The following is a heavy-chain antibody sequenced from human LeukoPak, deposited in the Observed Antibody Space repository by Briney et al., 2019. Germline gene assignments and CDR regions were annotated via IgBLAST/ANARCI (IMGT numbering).Heavy chain of an antibody. Sequence: ASVKVSCKASGYTFTSYDINWVRQATGQGLEWMGWMNPNSGNTGYAQEFQGRVTMTRNTSISTAYMELSSLRSEDTAVYYCARGTHYDILTGSSGYYGMDVWGQGTTVTVSS. CDR2: MNPNSGNT. V-gene: IGHV1-8*01. J-gene: IGHJ6*02. CDR1: GYTFTSYD. CDR3: ARGTHYDILTGSSGYYGMDV. D-gene: IGHD3-9*01.